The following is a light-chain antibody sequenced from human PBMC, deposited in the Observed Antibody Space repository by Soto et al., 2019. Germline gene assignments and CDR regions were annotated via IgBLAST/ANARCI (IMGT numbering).Light chain of an antibody. CDR2: EVS. J-gene: IGLJ1*01. Sequence: QSVLTQPASVSGSRGQSITISCSGASSDVGGYNYVSWYQLHPGKAPKLMVYEVSYRPSGVSSRFSGSKSANTASLTISGLQAEDEADYYCSSYASSTAYVFGTGTKVTVL. CDR3: SSYASSTAYV. V-gene: IGLV2-14*01. CDR1: SSDVGGYNY.